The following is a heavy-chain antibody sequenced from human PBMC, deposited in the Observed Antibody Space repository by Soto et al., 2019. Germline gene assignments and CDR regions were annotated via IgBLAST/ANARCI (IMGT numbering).Heavy chain of an antibody. D-gene: IGHD1-26*01. CDR1: GYTLTELS. J-gene: IGHJ6*03. Sequence: ASVKVSCKVSGYTLTELSMHWVRQAPGKGPEWMGGFDPEDGETIYAQKFQGRVVMTEDTSTDTAYMELSSLRSEDTALYYCATRSIIVPHYYYMDVWGKGTTVTVSS. CDR3: ATRSIIVPHYYYMDV. V-gene: IGHV1-24*01. CDR2: FDPEDGET.